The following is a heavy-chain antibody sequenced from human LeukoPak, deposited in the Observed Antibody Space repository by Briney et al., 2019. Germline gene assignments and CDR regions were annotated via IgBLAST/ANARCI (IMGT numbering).Heavy chain of an antibody. CDR1: GFTFSSYA. Sequence: PGGSLRLSCAASGFTFSSYAMSWVHQAPGKGLEWVSAISGSGGSTYYADSVKGRFTISRDNSKNTLYLQMNSLRAEDTAVYYCAKIAGDYDYVWGSYRYSPADYWGQGTLVTVSS. J-gene: IGHJ4*02. CDR2: ISGSGGST. V-gene: IGHV3-23*01. CDR3: AKIAGDYDYVWGSYRYSPADY. D-gene: IGHD3-16*02.